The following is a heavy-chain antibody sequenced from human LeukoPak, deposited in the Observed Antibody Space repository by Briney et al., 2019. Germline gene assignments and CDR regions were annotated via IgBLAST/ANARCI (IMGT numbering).Heavy chain of an antibody. CDR1: GGSISSGDYY. CDR2: IYYSGST. J-gene: IGHJ4*02. V-gene: IGHV4-30-4*08. Sequence: SETLSLTCTVSGGSISSGDYYWSWIRQPPGKGLEWIGYIYYSGSTYYNPSLKSRVTISVDTSKNQFSLKLNSVTAADTAVYYCARDVRGIAMAATYYFDYWGQGTLVTVSS. D-gene: IGHD6-19*01. CDR3: ARDVRGIAMAATYYFDY.